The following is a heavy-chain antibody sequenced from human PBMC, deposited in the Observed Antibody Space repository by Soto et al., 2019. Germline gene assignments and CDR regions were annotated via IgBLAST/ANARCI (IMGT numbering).Heavy chain of an antibody. CDR2: IYWDDDK. CDR1: GFSLTTSGVG. V-gene: IGHV2-5*02. J-gene: IGHJ4*02. Sequence: QITLNESGPPPVKPRQTFTLTCTFSGFSLTTSGVGVGWIRQSPGKAPEWLALIYWDDDKRYSPSLKSRLTITKDTSKNQVVLTMADLDPADTATYYCAHRVLRTVFGLVTTTAIYFDFWGQGTPVAVSS. D-gene: IGHD3-3*01. CDR3: AHRVLRTVFGLVTTTAIYFDF.